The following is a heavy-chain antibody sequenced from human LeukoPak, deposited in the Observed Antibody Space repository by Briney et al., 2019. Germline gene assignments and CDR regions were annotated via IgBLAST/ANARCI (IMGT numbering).Heavy chain of an antibody. CDR2: INHSGST. CDR1: GGSFSGYY. Sequence: SETLSLTCAVYGGSFSGYYWSWIRQPPGKGLEWIGEINHSGSTNYNPSLKSRVTISVDTSKNQFSLKLSSVTAADTAVYYCARGLPYYYGSGSYLDYWGQGTLVTVSS. D-gene: IGHD3-10*01. J-gene: IGHJ4*02. V-gene: IGHV4-34*01. CDR3: ARGLPYYYGSGSYLDY.